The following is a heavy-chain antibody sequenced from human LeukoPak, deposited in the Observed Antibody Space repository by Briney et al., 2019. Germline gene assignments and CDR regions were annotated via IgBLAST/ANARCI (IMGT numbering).Heavy chain of an antibody. CDR1: GFTFGDYA. CDR3: TTGYSSSWYYAAFDY. J-gene: IGHJ4*02. D-gene: IGHD6-13*01. CDR2: IRSKAYGGTT. V-gene: IGHV3-49*04. Sequence: GGSLRLSCTASGFTFGDYAMSWVRQAPGKGLEWVGFIRSKAYGGTTEYAASVKGRFTISRDDSKNTLYLQMNSLKTEDTAVYYCTTGYSSSWYYAAFDYWGQGTLVTVSS.